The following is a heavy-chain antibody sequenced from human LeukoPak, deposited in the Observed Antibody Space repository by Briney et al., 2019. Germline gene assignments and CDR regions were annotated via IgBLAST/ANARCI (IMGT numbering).Heavy chain of an antibody. CDR3: ARDISSSSRLAY. D-gene: IGHD6-6*01. CDR2: ISSSGSTI. V-gene: IGHV3-11*04. Sequence: GGSLRLSCAASGFTFSDYYMSWIRQAPGKGLEWVSYISSSGSTIYYADAVKGRFTISRDNAKNSLYLQMNSLRAEDTAVYYCARDISSSSRLAYWGQGTLVTVSS. J-gene: IGHJ4*02. CDR1: GFTFSDYY.